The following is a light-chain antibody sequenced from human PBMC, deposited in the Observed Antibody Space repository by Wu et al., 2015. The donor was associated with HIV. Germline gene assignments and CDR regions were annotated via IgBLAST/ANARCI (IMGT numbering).Light chain of an antibody. J-gene: IGKJ1*01. CDR1: QGINNY. Sequence: IQMTQSPSSLSASIGDRVTITCRASQGINNYIAWYQQKPGKVPKLLIYATFTLQSGVPSRFSGSGSGTDFTLTISNLQPEDSAIYYCQKYNTAPWTFGQGTKVEMK. V-gene: IGKV1-27*01. CDR2: ATF. CDR3: QKYNTAPWT.